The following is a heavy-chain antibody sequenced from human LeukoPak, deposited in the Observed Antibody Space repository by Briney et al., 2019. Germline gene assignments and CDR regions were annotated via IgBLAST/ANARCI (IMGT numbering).Heavy chain of an antibody. CDR3: ARPPLR. V-gene: IGHV3-23*01. J-gene: IGHJ4*02. CDR1: GFAFSAYA. Sequence: GGSLRLSCATSGFAFSAYAMSWVRQAPGKGLQWVSSITGSGSNTYYADSVKGRFTISRDNSKNTLYLQMNSLRAEDTAVYYCARPPLRWGQGTLVTVSS. CDR2: ITGSGSNT.